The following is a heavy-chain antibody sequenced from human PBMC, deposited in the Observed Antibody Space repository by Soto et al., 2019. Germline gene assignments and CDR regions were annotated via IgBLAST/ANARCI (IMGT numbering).Heavy chain of an antibody. Sequence: SETLSLTCSVFGDSLTIGGHYWTWIRQHPGKGLEWIGYIYHSGSTYYSPSLKSRVTISVDTSENQFSLKLTSVTAADTAVYYCARGGDGFDLWGKAKVLTLSS. CDR2: IYHSGST. CDR3: ARGGDGFDL. J-gene: IGHJ3*01. V-gene: IGHV4-31*03. CDR1: GDSLTIGGHY.